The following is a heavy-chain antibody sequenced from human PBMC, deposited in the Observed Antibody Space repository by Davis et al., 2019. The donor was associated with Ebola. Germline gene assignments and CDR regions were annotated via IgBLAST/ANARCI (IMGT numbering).Heavy chain of an antibody. CDR1: GYTFTSYA. J-gene: IGHJ6*02. D-gene: IGHD5-12*01. CDR3: ARGQSLDVVGAMDV. CDR2: INTNTGNP. V-gene: IGHV7-4-1*02. Sequence: ASVKVSCKASGYTFTSYAMNWVRQAPGQGLEWMGWINTNTGNPTYAQGFTGRFVFSLDTSVSTAYLQISSLKAEDTAVYYCARGQSLDVVGAMDVWGQGTTVTVSS.